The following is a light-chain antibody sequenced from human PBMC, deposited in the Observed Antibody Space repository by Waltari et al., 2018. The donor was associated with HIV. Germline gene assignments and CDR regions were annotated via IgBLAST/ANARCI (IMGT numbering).Light chain of an antibody. CDR2: WNT. Sequence: QSVLTQSPTISGTPGQRVAISCSGSSSNIGNNYVSWYQQVPGTTPKLLIFWNTPRPSGVSDRFSGSVSGTSASLAISGLRSDDEANYYCAVWDNSLSAQVFGGGITLTVL. CDR1: SSNIGNNY. J-gene: IGLJ3*02. V-gene: IGLV1-47*01. CDR3: AVWDNSLSAQV.